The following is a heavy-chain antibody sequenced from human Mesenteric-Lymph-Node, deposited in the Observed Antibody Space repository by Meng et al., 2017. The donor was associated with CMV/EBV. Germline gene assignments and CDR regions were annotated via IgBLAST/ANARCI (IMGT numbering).Heavy chain of an antibody. Sequence: ASVKVSCKASGYTFTSFDINWVRQAPGQGLEWMGRMNPRSGNTGSAQKFQGRVTMTRDTSISTVYMDLTGLRSDDTAVYYCARGGYGKFDYWGQGTLVTVSS. D-gene: IGHD2-2*03. CDR3: ARGGYGKFDY. J-gene: IGHJ4*02. CDR2: MNPRSGNT. CDR1: GYTFTSFD. V-gene: IGHV1-8*02.